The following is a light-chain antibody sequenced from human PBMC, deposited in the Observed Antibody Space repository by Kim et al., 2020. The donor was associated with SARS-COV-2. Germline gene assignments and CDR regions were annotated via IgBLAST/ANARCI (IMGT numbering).Light chain of an antibody. CDR1: SSDVGDYNY. V-gene: IGLV2-14*01. Sequence: QSALTQPASVSGSPGQSITISCTGTSSDVGDYNYVSWYLQHPDTAPKLMIYDVSKRPSGVSNRFSGSKSGNTASLTISGLQAEDEGDYYCSSYTGSSTWVFGIGTKVTVL. CDR3: SSYTGSSTWV. CDR2: DVS. J-gene: IGLJ1*01.